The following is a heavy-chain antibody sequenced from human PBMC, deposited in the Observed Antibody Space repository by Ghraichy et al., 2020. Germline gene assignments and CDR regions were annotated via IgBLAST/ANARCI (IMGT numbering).Heavy chain of an antibody. CDR1: GGTFSSYA. J-gene: IGHJ5*02. CDR2: IIPILGIA. D-gene: IGHD1-26*01. CDR3: ASRIVGATFEDP. V-gene: IGHV1-69*04. Sequence: SVKVSCKASGGTFSSYAISWVRQAPGQGLEWMGRIIPILGIANYAQKFQGRVTITADKSTSTAYMELSSLRSEDTAVYYCASRIVGATFEDPWGQGTLVTVSS.